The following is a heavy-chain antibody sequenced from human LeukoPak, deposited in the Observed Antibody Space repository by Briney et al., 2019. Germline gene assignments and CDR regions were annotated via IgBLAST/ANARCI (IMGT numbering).Heavy chain of an antibody. V-gene: IGHV5-51*01. J-gene: IGHJ6*03. D-gene: IGHD1-26*01. CDR1: GYSFTSYW. CDR3: ARGRVGATAYGMDV. CDR2: IYPGDSDT. Sequence: GEFLKISCQGSGYSFTSYWIGWVRQMPGKGLEWMGIIYPGDSDTTYSPSFQGQDTISADRSVSTAYLQWSSLKASDSAMYYCARGRVGATAYGMDVWGKGTTVTVSS.